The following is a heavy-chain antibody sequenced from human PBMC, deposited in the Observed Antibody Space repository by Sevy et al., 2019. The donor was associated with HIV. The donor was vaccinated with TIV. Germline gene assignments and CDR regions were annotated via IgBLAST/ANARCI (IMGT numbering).Heavy chain of an antibody. CDR2: IWYDGSNK. D-gene: IGHD3-3*01. V-gene: IGHV3-33*01. CDR3: ARDSELRFLEWLLYRLGGWFDP. CDR1: GFTFSSYG. Sequence: GGSLRLSCAASGFTFSSYGMHWVRQAPGKGLEWVAVIWYDGSNKYYADSVKGRFTISRDNSKNTLYLQMYSLRAEDTAVYYCARDSELRFLEWLLYRLGGWFDPWGQGTLVTVSS. J-gene: IGHJ5*02.